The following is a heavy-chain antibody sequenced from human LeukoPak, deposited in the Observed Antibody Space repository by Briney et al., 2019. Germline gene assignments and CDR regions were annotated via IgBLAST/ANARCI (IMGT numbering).Heavy chain of an antibody. D-gene: IGHD5-12*01. Sequence: SETLSLTCTVSGGSISSSYYWGWIRQPPGKGLEWIGSIYYSANTYYNPSLKSRVTISVDTSKNQFSLKLRSVTAADTAVYYCARAGYSGSDFSVWGKGSTVTVSS. CDR2: IYYSANT. CDR1: GGSISSSYY. V-gene: IGHV4-39*07. J-gene: IGHJ6*04. CDR3: ARAGYSGSDFSV.